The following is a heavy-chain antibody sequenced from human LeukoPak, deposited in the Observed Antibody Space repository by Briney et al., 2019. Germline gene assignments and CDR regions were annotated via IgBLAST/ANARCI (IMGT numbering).Heavy chain of an antibody. V-gene: IGHV1-2*02. CDR1: AYTFTGYY. CDR2: INPNSGGT. Sequence: ASVTVSCKASAYTFTGYYMHWVRQAPGQGLEWMRWINPNSGGTNYAQKFQGRVTMTRDTSISTAYMELSRLRSDDTAVYYCARDQRRYCSGGSCYRLDYWGQGTLVTVSS. D-gene: IGHD2-15*01. CDR3: ARDQRRYCSGGSCYRLDY. J-gene: IGHJ4*02.